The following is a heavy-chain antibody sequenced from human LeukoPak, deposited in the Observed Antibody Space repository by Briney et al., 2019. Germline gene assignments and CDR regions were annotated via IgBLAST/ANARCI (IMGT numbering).Heavy chain of an antibody. Sequence: WETLALTCVVSGGSMSSSNYYWGWIRQPPGRGLEWIGSIHYSGSTYYNPSLKSRVTISVDTSKNQFSLKLSSVTAADTAVYYCARRGLGTTPYFDYWGQGTLVTVSS. CDR1: GGSMSSSNYY. J-gene: IGHJ4*02. V-gene: IGHV4-39*01. D-gene: IGHD4-17*01. CDR2: IHYSGST. CDR3: ARRGLGTTPYFDY.